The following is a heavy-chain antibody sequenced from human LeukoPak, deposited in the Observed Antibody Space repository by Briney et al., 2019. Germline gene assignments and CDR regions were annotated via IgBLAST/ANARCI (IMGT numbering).Heavy chain of an antibody. V-gene: IGHV4-61*02. Sequence: SETLSLTCTVSGGSISSGSYYWSWIRQPAGKGLEWIGRIYTSGSTNYNPSLKSRVTISVDTSKNQFSLKLSSVTAADTAVYYCARDFSGSGYYYYYMDVWGKGTTVTISS. J-gene: IGHJ6*03. D-gene: IGHD6-13*01. CDR3: ARDFSGSGYYYYYMDV. CDR2: IYTSGST. CDR1: GGSISSGSYY.